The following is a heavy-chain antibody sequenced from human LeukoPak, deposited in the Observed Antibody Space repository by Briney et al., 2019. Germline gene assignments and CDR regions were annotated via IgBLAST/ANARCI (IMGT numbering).Heavy chain of an antibody. V-gene: IGHV4-38-2*01. Sequence: SETLSLTCAVSGYSIRSDYYWGWIRQPPGKGLEWIGSIYQSGSTHYNPSLKSRVTISIDTSKNQFSLKLSSMTAADTAVYYCARNISWYFDYWGQGTLVTVSS. D-gene: IGHD6-13*01. CDR3: ARNISWYFDY. J-gene: IGHJ4*02. CDR1: GYSIRSDYY. CDR2: IYQSGST.